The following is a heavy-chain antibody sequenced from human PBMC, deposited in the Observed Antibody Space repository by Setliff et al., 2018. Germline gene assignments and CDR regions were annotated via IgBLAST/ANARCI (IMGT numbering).Heavy chain of an antibody. Sequence: SETLSLTCTVSGYSISSGYYWGWIRQPPGKGLEWIGSIYHSGSTYYNPSLKSRVTISVDTSKNQFSLKLSSVTAADTAVYYCASPMTVSDYWGQGTLVTVSS. CDR3: ASPMTVSDY. CDR1: GYSISSGYY. CDR2: IYHSGST. V-gene: IGHV4-38-2*02. D-gene: IGHD2-21*02. J-gene: IGHJ4*02.